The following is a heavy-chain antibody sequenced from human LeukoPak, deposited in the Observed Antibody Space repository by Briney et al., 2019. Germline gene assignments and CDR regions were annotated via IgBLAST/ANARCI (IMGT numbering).Heavy chain of an antibody. CDR2: ITYSGSI. V-gene: IGHV4-34*01. CDR1: GGSFSGKY. CDR3: ARDLMT. J-gene: IGHJ4*02. Sequence: PSETLSLTCAVSGGSFSGKYWTWIRQPPGKGLEWIGEITYSGSIYYNPSLKSRVTISVDTSKNQFPLELNSVTAADTAVYYCARDLMTWGQGNLVTVSS.